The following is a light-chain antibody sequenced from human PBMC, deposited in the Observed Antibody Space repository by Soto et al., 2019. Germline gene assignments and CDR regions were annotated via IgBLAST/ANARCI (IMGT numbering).Light chain of an antibody. CDR3: QQCDSSLPWT. CDR2: ASS. Sequence: EIVLTQSPGTLSLSPGDRATLSCRASQIISSAYLAWYQQRPGQAPRPLIYASSSRATGIPDRFSGSGSGTDFTLTISRLEPEDFAVYYCQQCDSSLPWTFGQGTKVEMK. J-gene: IGKJ1*01. V-gene: IGKV3-20*01. CDR1: QIISSAY.